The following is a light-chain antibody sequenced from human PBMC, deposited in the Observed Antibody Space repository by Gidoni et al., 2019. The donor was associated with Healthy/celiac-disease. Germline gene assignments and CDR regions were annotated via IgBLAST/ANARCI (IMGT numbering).Light chain of an antibody. J-gene: IGKJ2*01. CDR1: QSISTY. CDR3: QQSYSTPRYT. Sequence: IQMTQSPSSLSASVGDRVTITCRASQSISTYLNWYQQKPGKAPKLLIYTASSLHGGVPSRFSGSGSGTDFTLTISRLQPEDFATYYCQQSYSTPRYTFGQGTKLEIK. CDR2: TAS. V-gene: IGKV1-39*01.